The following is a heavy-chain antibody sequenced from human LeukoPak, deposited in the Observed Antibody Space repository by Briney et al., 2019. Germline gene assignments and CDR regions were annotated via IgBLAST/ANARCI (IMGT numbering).Heavy chain of an antibody. Sequence: SETLSLTCAVSGGSISSSNWWSWVRQPPGKGLEWIGEIYHSGSTNYNPSLKSRVTISVDKSKNQFSLKLSSVTAADTAVYYCARDSPADSSSSPFFDYWGQGTLVTVSS. D-gene: IGHD6-6*01. CDR1: GGSISSSNW. V-gene: IGHV4-4*02. CDR2: IYHSGST. J-gene: IGHJ4*02. CDR3: ARDSPADSSSSPFFDY.